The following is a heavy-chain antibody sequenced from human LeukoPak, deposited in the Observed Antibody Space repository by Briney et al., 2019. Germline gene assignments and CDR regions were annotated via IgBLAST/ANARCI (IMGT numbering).Heavy chain of an antibody. Sequence: ASVKVSCKASGYTFTSYGISWVRQAPGRGLEWMGWISAYNGNTNYTQKLQGRVTMTTDTSTSTAYMELRSLRSDDTAVYYCATDDYVARGDHWGQGTLVTVSS. J-gene: IGHJ4*02. CDR1: GYTFTSYG. V-gene: IGHV1-18*01. CDR2: ISAYNGNT. D-gene: IGHD3-16*01. CDR3: ATDDYVARGDH.